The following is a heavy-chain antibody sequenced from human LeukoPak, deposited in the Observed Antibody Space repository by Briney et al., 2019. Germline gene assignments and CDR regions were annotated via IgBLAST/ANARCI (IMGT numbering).Heavy chain of an antibody. CDR3: ARGMGAVPRTFDI. V-gene: IGHV3-21*04. J-gene: IGHJ3*02. D-gene: IGHD3-10*01. CDR1: GFTFTTYS. CDR2: IYSSTSFI. Sequence: PGGSLGLSCAASGFTFTTYSMNWVRQAPGKGLEWVSSIYSSTSFIYYADSVKGRFTISRDNAKNSLYLEMNSLRAEDTAVYYCARGMGAVPRTFDIWGQGTMVTVSS.